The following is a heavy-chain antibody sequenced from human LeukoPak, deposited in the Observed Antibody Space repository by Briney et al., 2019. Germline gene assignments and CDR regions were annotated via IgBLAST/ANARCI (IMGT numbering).Heavy chain of an antibody. J-gene: IGHJ4*02. CDR2: VNYGGPT. D-gene: IGHD1-26*01. V-gene: IGHV4-39*01. CDR3: GRHDSGTYYRFDY. CDR1: GGSISSSSYY. Sequence: SETLSHTCTVSGGSISSSSYYWNWIRQPPGKGLEWIGSVNYGGPTYYNPSLKSRVTISVDTSRNQFSLKLSSVTAADASVYYCGRHDSGTYYRFDYWGQGSLVTVSS.